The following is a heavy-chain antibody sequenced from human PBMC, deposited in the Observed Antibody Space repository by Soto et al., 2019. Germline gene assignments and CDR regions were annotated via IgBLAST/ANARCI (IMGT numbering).Heavy chain of an antibody. CDR2: TYYRSRWYN. Sequence: QVQLQESGPGLVKPSQTLSLTCAISGDSVSSNSAAWNWIRLSPSRGLEWLARTYYRSRWYNDYAVSVRSRITVNPDTSKNQFSPQLTSVTPEDTAVYYCAGTTSHQWYYMDVWGKGTTVTVSS. CDR1: GDSVSSNSAA. CDR3: AGTTSHQWYYMDV. V-gene: IGHV6-1*01. J-gene: IGHJ6*03. D-gene: IGHD1-7*01.